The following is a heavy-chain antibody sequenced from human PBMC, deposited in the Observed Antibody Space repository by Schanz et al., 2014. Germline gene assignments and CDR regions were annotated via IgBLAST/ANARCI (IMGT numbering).Heavy chain of an antibody. V-gene: IGHV1-18*01. J-gene: IGHJ3*02. D-gene: IGHD5-18*01. Sequence: QVQLVQSGAEVKKPGSSVKVSCKASRSTFSSYTISWVRQAPGQGLEWMGWITAYNGDTNYALKLQGRVTMTTDTSTGTAYMELRSLGSDDTALYYCTRGGYSYALSAFDIWGQGTMVTVSS. CDR3: TRGGYSYALSAFDI. CDR2: ITAYNGDT. CDR1: RSTFSSYT.